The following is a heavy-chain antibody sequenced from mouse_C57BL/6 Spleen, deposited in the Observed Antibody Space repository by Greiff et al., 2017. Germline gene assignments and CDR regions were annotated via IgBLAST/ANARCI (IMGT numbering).Heavy chain of an antibody. CDR1: GYTFTSYW. D-gene: IGHD1-1*01. J-gene: IGHJ1*03. CDR3: ARSLVYYYGSTYWYFDV. CDR2: INPSNGGT. V-gene: IGHV1-53*01. Sequence: VQLQQSGTELVKPGASVKLSCKASGYTFTSYWMHWVKQRPGQGLEWIGNINPSNGGTNYNEKFKSKATLTVDKSSSTAYMQLSSLTSEDSAVYYCARSLVYYYGSTYWYFDVWGTGTTVTVSS.